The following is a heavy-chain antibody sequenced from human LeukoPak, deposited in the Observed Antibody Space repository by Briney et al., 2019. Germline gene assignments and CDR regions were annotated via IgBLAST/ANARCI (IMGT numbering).Heavy chain of an antibody. Sequence: PSETLSLTCTVSGGSISSGGYYWSWIRQHPGKGLEWIGYIYYSGSTYYNPSLKSRVTISVDTSKNQFSLKLSSVTAADTAVYYCGRERRGVYCSGGSCYSRAFDIWGQGTMVTVSS. CDR1: GGSISSGGYY. J-gene: IGHJ3*02. D-gene: IGHD2-15*01. CDR3: GRERRGVYCSGGSCYSRAFDI. CDR2: IYYSGST. V-gene: IGHV4-31*03.